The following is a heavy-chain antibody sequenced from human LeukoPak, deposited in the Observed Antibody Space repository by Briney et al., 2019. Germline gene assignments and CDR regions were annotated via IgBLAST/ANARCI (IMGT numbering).Heavy chain of an antibody. D-gene: IGHD3-3*01. V-gene: IGHV3-23*01. CDR3: AKEATVYYDFWSGYYR. Sequence: GGSLRLSCAASGFTFSSYAMSWVRQAPGKGLEWVSAISGSGGSTYYADSVKGRFTISRDNSKNTLYLQMNSLRAEDTAVYYCAKEATVYYDFWSGYYRWGQGTLVTVSS. J-gene: IGHJ4*02. CDR1: GFTFSSYA. CDR2: ISGSGGST.